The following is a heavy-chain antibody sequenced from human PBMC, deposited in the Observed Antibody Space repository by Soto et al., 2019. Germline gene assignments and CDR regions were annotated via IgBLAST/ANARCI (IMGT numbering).Heavy chain of an antibody. CDR3: VRQGFCSGASCNHYFYYYAMDV. CDR1: GFSSSSYA. CDR2: ISSRGTTI. Sequence: DVQLVETGGGLVQPGGYLRLSCAVSGFSSSSYAMNWVRQAPGKGLEWVSFISSRGTTIYYAYSVEGRFTISRDNAQNSLYLQMDSLRDEDTAVYYCVRQGFCSGASCNHYFYYYAMDVWGQGTTVIVSS. V-gene: IGHV3-48*02. J-gene: IGHJ6*02. D-gene: IGHD2-15*01.